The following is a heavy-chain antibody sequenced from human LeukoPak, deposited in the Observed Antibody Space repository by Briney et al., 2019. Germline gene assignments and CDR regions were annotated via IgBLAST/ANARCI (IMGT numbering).Heavy chain of an antibody. D-gene: IGHD3-10*01. J-gene: IGHJ2*01. CDR3: ARVGDHFHWYLDL. Sequence: GGSLRLSCAASGFTVSPNYMNWVRQAPGKGLEWVSILYSGSDSYYADSVKGRFTISRDSSKNILSLQMNNLRAEDTAVYYCARVGDHFHWYLDLWGRGTLVTVSS. CDR1: GFTVSPNY. V-gene: IGHV3-53*01. CDR2: LYSGSDS.